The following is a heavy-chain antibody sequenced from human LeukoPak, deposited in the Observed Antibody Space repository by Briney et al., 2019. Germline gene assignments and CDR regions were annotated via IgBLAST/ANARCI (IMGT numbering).Heavy chain of an antibody. CDR2: INPTSGRT. CDR1: TYIFNKYY. Sequence: ASVKVFCKASTYIFNKYYIHWVRQAPGRGLEWMGIINPTSGRTSYAQNFQARVTMTRDMSTNTMYMDLSSLKSEDTAVYYCASGGEFRGSAFDIWGQGTTVIVSS. V-gene: IGHV1-46*02. D-gene: IGHD3-10*01. J-gene: IGHJ3*02. CDR3: ASGGEFRGSAFDI.